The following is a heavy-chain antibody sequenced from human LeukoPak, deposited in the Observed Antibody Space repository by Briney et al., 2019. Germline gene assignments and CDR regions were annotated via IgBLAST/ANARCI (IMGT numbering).Heavy chain of an antibody. CDR3: AKDPNGSGSYYSDWFDP. J-gene: IGHJ5*02. CDR1: GFTFSDYY. D-gene: IGHD3-10*01. Sequence: GGSLRLSCAASGFTFSDYYMSWIRQAPGKGLEWVSYISSSGSTIYYADSVKGRFTISRDNAKNSLYLQMNSLRAEDTAVYYCAKDPNGSGSYYSDWFDPWGQGTLVTVSS. V-gene: IGHV3-11*01. CDR2: ISSSGSTI.